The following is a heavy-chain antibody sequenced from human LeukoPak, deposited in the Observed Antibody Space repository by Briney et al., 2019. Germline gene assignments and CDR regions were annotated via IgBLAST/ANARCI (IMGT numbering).Heavy chain of an antibody. CDR2: INAGNGNT. V-gene: IGHV1-3*01. D-gene: IGHD5-24*01. Sequence: ASVKVSCKASGYTFTSYAMHWVRQAPGQRLEWMGWINAGNGNTKYSQKFQGRVTITRDTSASTAYMELSSLRSEDTAVYYYARAGGDGYILDYWGQGTLVTVSS. J-gene: IGHJ4*02. CDR3: ARAGGDGYILDY. CDR1: GYTFTSYA.